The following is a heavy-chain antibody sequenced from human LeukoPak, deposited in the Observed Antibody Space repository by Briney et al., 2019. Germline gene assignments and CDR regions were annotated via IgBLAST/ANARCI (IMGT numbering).Heavy chain of an antibody. D-gene: IGHD4-17*01. CDR3: ARGPYGDYVDALDY. CDR2: IKEDGNEK. J-gene: IGHJ4*02. Sequence: GGSVRLSCEVSGFSFSRYWICWVRHAPWKGLEWVVSIKEDGNEKYYVDSVRGRFTISRDNARNSLYLQMNSLRAGDTAVYYCARGPYGDYVDALDYWGQGTLVTVSS. CDR1: GFSFSRYW. V-gene: IGHV3-7*01.